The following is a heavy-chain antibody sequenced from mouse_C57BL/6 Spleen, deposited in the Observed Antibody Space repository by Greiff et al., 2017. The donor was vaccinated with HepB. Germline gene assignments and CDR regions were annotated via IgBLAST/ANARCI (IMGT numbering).Heavy chain of an antibody. V-gene: IGHV1-80*01. D-gene: IGHD1-1*01. J-gene: IGHJ2*01. CDR3: ARSYYGSSYSFDY. CDR2: IYPGDGDT. CDR1: GYAFSSYW. Sequence: QVQLQQSGAELVKPGASVKISCKASGYAFSSYWMNWVKQRPGKGLEWIGQIYPGDGDTNYNGKFKGKATLTADKSSSTAYMQLSSLNSEDSAVYFCARSYYGSSYSFDYWGQGTTLTVSS.